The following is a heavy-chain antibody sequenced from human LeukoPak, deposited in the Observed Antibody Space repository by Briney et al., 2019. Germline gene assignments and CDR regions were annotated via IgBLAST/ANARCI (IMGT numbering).Heavy chain of an antibody. CDR1: GGSFSGYY. J-gene: IGHJ4*02. CDR2: INHSGST. Sequence: SETLSLTCAVYGGSFSGYYWSWIRQPPGKGLEWIGEINHSGSTNYNPSLKSRVTISVDTSKNQFSLKLSSVTAADTAVYYCARDLGPKYSSSWYDYWAREPWSPSPQ. V-gene: IGHV4-34*01. D-gene: IGHD6-13*01. CDR3: ARDLGPKYSSSWYDY.